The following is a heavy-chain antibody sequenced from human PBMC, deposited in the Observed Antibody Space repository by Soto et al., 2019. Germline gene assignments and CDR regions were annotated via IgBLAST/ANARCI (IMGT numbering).Heavy chain of an antibody. Sequence: EVQLLESGGGLVQPGGSLRLSCAASGFTFSSYAMSWVRQAPGTGLEWVSAISGSGGSTYYADSVKGRFTISRDNSKNTLYLQMNSLRAEDTAVYYCAKDGDLEVTLFDYWGQGTLVTVSS. CDR1: GFTFSSYA. CDR3: AKDGDLEVTLFDY. V-gene: IGHV3-23*01. D-gene: IGHD2-21*02. J-gene: IGHJ4*02. CDR2: ISGSGGST.